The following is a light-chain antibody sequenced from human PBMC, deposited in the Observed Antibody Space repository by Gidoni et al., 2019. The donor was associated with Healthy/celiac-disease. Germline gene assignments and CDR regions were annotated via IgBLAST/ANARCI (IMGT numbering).Light chain of an antibody. CDR3: QQSYSTPQK. CDR1: QSISSY. Sequence: DIQMTQSPSSLSASVGDRVTITCRASQSISSYLNWYQQKPGKAPKLRIYDASSLQSGVPSRFSGSGSGTDFTLTISSLQPEDFATYYCQQSYSTPQKFGQGTKVEIK. J-gene: IGKJ1*01. CDR2: DAS. V-gene: IGKV1-39*01.